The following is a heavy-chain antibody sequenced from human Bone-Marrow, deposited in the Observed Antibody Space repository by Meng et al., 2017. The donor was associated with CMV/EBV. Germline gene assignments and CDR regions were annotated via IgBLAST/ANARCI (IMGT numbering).Heavy chain of an antibody. CDR1: GFTFSDYY. CDR3: ARELTTRYSSSWFDY. CDR2: ISSSGSTI. J-gene: IGHJ4*02. V-gene: IGHV3-11*04. D-gene: IGHD6-13*01. Sequence: LSLTCAASGFTFSDYYMGWIRQAPGKGLEWVSYISSSGSTIYYADSVKGRFTISRDNAKYSLYLQMNSLRAEDTAVYYCARELTTRYSSSWFDYWGQGTLVTVSS.